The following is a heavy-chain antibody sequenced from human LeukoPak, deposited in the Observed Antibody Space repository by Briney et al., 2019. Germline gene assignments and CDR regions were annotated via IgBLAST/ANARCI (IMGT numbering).Heavy chain of an antibody. D-gene: IGHD1-20*01. Sequence: ASVKVSCKASGYTFSNYAIHWVRQAPGQRFEWMGWINAGNGNTKYSQKFQGRVTITRDTSASTAYMELSSLRSEDTAVYYCATNNWNDVGFYYYGMDVWGQGTTVTVSS. CDR3: ATNNWNDVGFYYYGMDV. CDR1: GYTFSNYA. CDR2: INAGNGNT. V-gene: IGHV1-3*01. J-gene: IGHJ6*02.